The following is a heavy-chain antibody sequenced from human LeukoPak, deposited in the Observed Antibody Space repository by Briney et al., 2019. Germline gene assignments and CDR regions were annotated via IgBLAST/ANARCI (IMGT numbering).Heavy chain of an antibody. Sequence: GGSLRLSCAASGFTFSSYGMHWVRQAPGKGLEWVAVISYDGSNKYYADSVEGRFTISRDNSKNTLYLQMNSLRAEDTAVYYCARIAVAGAVGYWGQGTLVTVSS. CDR2: ISYDGSNK. J-gene: IGHJ4*02. V-gene: IGHV3-30*03. D-gene: IGHD6-19*01. CDR1: GFTFSSYG. CDR3: ARIAVAGAVGY.